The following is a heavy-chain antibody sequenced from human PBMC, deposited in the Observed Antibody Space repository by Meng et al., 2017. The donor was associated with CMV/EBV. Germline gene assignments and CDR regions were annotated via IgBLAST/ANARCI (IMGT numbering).Heavy chain of an antibody. CDR1: GFTVSSDY. Sequence: LRLSCAASGFTVSSDYLSWVRQAPGKGLEWVSIIYSGGNTYYAESVKGRFTISRDSSKNTLYLQMNSLRADDTAVYYCARGSNWFDPWGQGTLVTVSS. CDR3: ARGSNWFDP. V-gene: IGHV3-53*01. CDR2: IYSGGNT. D-gene: IGHD6-6*01. J-gene: IGHJ5*02.